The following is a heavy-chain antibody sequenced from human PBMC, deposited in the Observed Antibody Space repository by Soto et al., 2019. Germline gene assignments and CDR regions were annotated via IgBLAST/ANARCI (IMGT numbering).Heavy chain of an antibody. D-gene: IGHD3-10*01. CDR2: INHSGST. J-gene: IGHJ6*02. CDR1: GGSFSGYY. V-gene: IGHV4-34*01. Sequence: SETLSLTCAAYGGSFSGYYWSWIRQPPGKGLEWIGEINHSGSTNYNPSLKSRVTISVDTSENQFSLKLSSVTAADTAVYYCARSEVLLWFGLDGYYYGMDVWGQGTTVTVSS. CDR3: ARSEVLLWFGLDGYYYGMDV.